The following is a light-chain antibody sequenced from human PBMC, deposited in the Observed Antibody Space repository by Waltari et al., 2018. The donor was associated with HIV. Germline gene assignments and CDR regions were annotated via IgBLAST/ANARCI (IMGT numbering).Light chain of an antibody. CDR1: QDISNW. V-gene: IGKV1D-12*01. CDR2: PAS. Sequence: DIQMTQSPSSVSASVGDRVTITCRASQDISNWLTWYQQKPGKAPKLLIYPASNLQSGVPSRFSGSGFGTDFTLTISSLQPEDCATDYCQQANNYPITLGQGTRLEIK. CDR3: QQANNYPIT. J-gene: IGKJ5*01.